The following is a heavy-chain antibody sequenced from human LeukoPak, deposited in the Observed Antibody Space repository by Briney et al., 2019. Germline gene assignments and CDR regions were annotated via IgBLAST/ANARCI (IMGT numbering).Heavy chain of an antibody. V-gene: IGHV1-2*02. J-gene: IGHJ4*02. CDR1: GYTFTAYN. CDR2: INPNSGGT. D-gene: IGHD7-27*01. Sequence: ASVKVSCMASGYTFTAYNMDWVRQAPGQGLEWMGWINPNSGGTNYAQKFQGRVTMTRDTTVSTAYMELSRLRSDDTAVYYCAPQLGRLTDYWGQGTLVTVSS. CDR3: APQLGRLTDY.